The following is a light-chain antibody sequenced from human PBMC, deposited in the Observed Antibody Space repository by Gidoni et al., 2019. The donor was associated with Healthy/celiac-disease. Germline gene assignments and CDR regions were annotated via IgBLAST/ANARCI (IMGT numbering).Light chain of an antibody. J-gene: IGKJ2*01. CDR1: QSVSSY. V-gene: IGKV3-11*01. CDR2: DAS. Sequence: EIVLTQSPATLSLSPGDRATLSCRASQSVSSYLAWYQQKPGQAPRLLIYDASNWATGIPARFSGSGSGTDFTLTISSLEPEDFAVYYCQQRSNSPPYTFGQGTKLEIK. CDR3: QQRSNSPPYT.